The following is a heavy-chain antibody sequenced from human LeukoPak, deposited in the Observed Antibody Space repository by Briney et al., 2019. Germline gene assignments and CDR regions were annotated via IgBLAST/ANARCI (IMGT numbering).Heavy chain of an antibody. V-gene: IGHV3-23*01. D-gene: IGHD6-13*01. CDR1: GFTFSSYA. CDR3: ARVGIAAAGPDY. CDR2: ISGSGGST. J-gene: IGHJ4*02. Sequence: PGRSLRLSCAASGFTFSSYAMSWVRQAPGKGLEWVSAISGSGGSTYYADSVKGRFTISRDNSKNTLYLQMNSLRAEDTAVYYCARVGIAAAGPDYWGQGTLVTVSS.